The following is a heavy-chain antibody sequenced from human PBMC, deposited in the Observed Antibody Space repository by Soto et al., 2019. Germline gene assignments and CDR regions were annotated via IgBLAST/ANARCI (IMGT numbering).Heavy chain of an antibody. CDR3: AKGRGQNWNFDY. J-gene: IGHJ4*02. D-gene: IGHD1-1*01. Sequence: EVQLLESGGGSVQPGGSLRLSCAASGFTFSSYAMHWVRRPPGKGLEWVSSISHSGGTAYYADSVKGRFSISRDSLVNTLYLQMNSLRAEDTAVYYCAKGRGQNWNFDYWGKGTLVTVSP. CDR1: GFTFSSYA. V-gene: IGHV3-23*01. CDR2: ISHSGGTA.